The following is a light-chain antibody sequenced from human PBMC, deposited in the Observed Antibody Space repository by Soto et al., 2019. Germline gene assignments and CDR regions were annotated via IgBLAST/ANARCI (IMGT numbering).Light chain of an antibody. Sequence: DIQMTQSPSSVSASVGERVTITCRASQGINSWLAWYQQKPGKAPKLLIYSTSNLQSGVPSRFSGSGSGTDFTLTITSLQPEDFATYFCQQSESLPLTFGGGTKVEIK. J-gene: IGKJ4*01. CDR3: QQSESLPLT. CDR2: STS. CDR1: QGINSW. V-gene: IGKV1D-12*01.